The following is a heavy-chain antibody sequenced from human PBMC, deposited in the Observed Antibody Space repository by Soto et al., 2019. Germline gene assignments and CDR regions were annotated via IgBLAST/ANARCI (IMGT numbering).Heavy chain of an antibody. Sequence: PVGSLRLSCASSVFTFSSYWMHCVRQAPGKGLVWVSRINSDGSSTSYADSVKGRFTISRDNAKNTLYLQMNSLRAEDTGIYYCARDSSYVPEYWGQGTLVSVSS. J-gene: IGHJ4*02. CDR2: INSDGSST. CDR3: ARDSSYVPEY. V-gene: IGHV3-74*01. D-gene: IGHD5-12*01. CDR1: VFTFSSYW.